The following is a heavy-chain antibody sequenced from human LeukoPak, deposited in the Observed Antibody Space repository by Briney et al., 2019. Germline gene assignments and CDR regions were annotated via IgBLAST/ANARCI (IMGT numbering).Heavy chain of an antibody. CDR2: INHSGST. D-gene: IGHD5-18*01. CDR1: GGSFSGYY. J-gene: IGHJ4*02. CDR3: ARDSQGYSYGY. Sequence: SETLSLTCAVYGGSFSGYYWSWIRQPPGKGLEWIGEINHSGSTNYNPSLKSRVTISVDTSKNQFSLKLSSVTAADTAVYYCARDSQGYSYGYWGQGTLVTVSS. V-gene: IGHV4-34*01.